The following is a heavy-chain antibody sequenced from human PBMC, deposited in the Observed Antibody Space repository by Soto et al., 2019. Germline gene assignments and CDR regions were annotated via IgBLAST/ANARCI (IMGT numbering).Heavy chain of an antibody. CDR2: IIPIFGTA. CDR3: ARMVRGVYPAARSPYYYYYGMYV. Sequence: QVQLVQSGAEVKKPGSSVKVSCKASGGTFSSYAISWVRQAPGQGLEWMGGIIPIFGTANYAQKFQGRVTITADESTSTAYMELSSLRSEDTAVYYCARMVRGVYPAARSPYYYYYGMYVWGQGTTVTVSS. D-gene: IGHD3-10*01. CDR1: GGTFSSYA. V-gene: IGHV1-69*01. J-gene: IGHJ6*02.